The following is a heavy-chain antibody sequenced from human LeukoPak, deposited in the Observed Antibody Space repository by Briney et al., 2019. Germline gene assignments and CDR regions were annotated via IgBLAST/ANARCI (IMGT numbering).Heavy chain of an antibody. J-gene: IGHJ5*02. V-gene: IGHV3-23*01. CDR3: AKDVEYYYDSSGPWYNWFDP. CDR1: GFTFSSYA. Sequence: GGSLRLSCAAPGFTFSSYAMSWVRQAPGKGLEWVSAISGSGGSTYYADSVKGRFTISRDNSKNTLYLQMNSLRAEDTAVYYCAKDVEYYYDSSGPWYNWFDPWGQGTLVTVSS. D-gene: IGHD3-22*01. CDR2: ISGSGGST.